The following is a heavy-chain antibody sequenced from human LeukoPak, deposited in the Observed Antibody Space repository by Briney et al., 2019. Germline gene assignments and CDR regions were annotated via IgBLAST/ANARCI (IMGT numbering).Heavy chain of an antibody. J-gene: IGHJ1*01. CDR3: AAPYCSGGSCYIEYFRH. CDR2: ISSSSSYI. D-gene: IGHD2-15*01. Sequence: GGSLRLSCAASGFTFSSYSMNWVRQAPGKGLEWVSSISSSSSYIYYADSVKGRFTISRDNAKNSLYLQMNSLRAEDTAVYYCAAPYCSGGSCYIEYFRHWGQGTLVTVSS. V-gene: IGHV3-21*01. CDR1: GFTFSSYS.